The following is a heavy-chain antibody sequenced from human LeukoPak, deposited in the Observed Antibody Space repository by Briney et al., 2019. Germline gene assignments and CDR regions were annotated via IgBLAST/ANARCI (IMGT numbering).Heavy chain of an antibody. D-gene: IGHD2-15*01. CDR2: ISSGSSAI. J-gene: IGHJ6*03. V-gene: IGHV3-21*01. CDR3: ARAATPYYYYYYMDV. CDR1: GFTFTTYS. Sequence: PGGSLRLSCEASGFTFTTYSMTWVRQAPGKGLEWVSIISSGSSAIFSADALKGRFTISRDDAKNLLYLDMNSLRAEDMAVYYCARAATPYYYYYYMDVWGKGTTVTVSS.